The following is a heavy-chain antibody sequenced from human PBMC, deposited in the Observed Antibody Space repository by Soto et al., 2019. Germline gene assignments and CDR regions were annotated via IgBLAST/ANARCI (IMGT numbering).Heavy chain of an antibody. D-gene: IGHD6-6*01. CDR3: ARERRAARRQFRWYGLEV. CDR1: GFTFSSYG. J-gene: IGHJ6*02. CDR2: ISYDGSNK. Sequence: QPVGSLRLSCAASGFTFSSYGMHWVRQAPGKGLEWVAVISYDGSNKYYADSVKGRFTISRDNSKNTLYLQMNSLRAEDTAVYYCARERRAARRQFRWYGLEVWGQGTTVTVPS. V-gene: IGHV3-30*03.